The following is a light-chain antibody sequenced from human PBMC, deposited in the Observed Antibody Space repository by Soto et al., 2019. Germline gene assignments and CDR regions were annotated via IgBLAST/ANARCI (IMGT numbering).Light chain of an antibody. V-gene: IGKV1-5*01. CDR2: DAS. J-gene: IGKJ1*01. CDR3: QQYNSYSRT. CDR1: QSISSW. Sequence: PITHSPSTLSASILYRVTSSCRPRQSISSWLAWYQQRPGKAPKLLIFDASSLESGVPSRFSGSGSGTEFTLTISSLQPDDFATYYCQQYNSYSRTFGQGTKVDIK.